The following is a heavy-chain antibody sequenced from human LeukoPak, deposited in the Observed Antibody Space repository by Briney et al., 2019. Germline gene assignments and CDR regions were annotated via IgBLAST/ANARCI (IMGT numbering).Heavy chain of an antibody. D-gene: IGHD3-22*01. J-gene: IGHJ4*02. CDR2: INHSGST. V-gene: IGHV4-34*01. Sequence: SETLSLTCAVYGGSFSGYYWSWIRQPPGKGLEWIGEINHSGSTNYNPSLKSRVTISVDTSKNQFSLKLSSVTAADTAVYYCARRQSGYYYVRIGYFDYWGQGTLVTVSS. CDR1: GGSFSGYY. CDR3: ARRQSGYYYVRIGYFDY.